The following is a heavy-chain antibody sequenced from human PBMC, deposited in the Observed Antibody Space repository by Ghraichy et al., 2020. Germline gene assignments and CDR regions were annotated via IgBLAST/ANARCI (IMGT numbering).Heavy chain of an antibody. Sequence: SETLSLTCTVSGGSISSYYWSWIRQPPGKGLEWIGYIYYSGSTNYNPSLKSRVTISVDTSKNQFSLKLSSVTAADTAVYYCARASPGRAWGIRPHKYYFDYWGQGTLVTVSS. J-gene: IGHJ4*02. CDR1: GGSISSYY. CDR2: IYYSGST. D-gene: IGHD3-16*01. CDR3: ARASPGRAWGIRPHKYYFDY. V-gene: IGHV4-59*01.